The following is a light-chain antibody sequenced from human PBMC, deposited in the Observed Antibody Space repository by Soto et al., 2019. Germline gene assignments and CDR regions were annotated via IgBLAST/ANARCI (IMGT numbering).Light chain of an antibody. CDR3: QQYGSLSWT. CDR2: GAS. J-gene: IGKJ1*01. V-gene: IGKV3-20*01. Sequence: DIVLTQSPGTLSLSPGERAALSCRASQSVSSNYLAWYQQKPGQAPRLLIHGASTRATGVPDRFSGSGSGTDFTLTISRLEPQDFAVYHCQQYGSLSWTFGQGTKVGIK. CDR1: QSVSSNY.